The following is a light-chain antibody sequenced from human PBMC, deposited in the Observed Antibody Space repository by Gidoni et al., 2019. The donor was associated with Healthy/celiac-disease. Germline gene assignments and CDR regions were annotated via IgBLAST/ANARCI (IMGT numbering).Light chain of an antibody. CDR3: QQYGSSLLT. CDR2: GAS. Sequence: IVLPQSPGTMSLSPGERATLSCRASQSVSSSYLAWYQQKPGQAPRLLIYGASSRATGIPDRFSGSGSGTDFTLTISRLEPEDFAVYYCQQYGSSLLTFXGXTKVEIK. J-gene: IGKJ4*01. CDR1: QSVSSSY. V-gene: IGKV3-20*01.